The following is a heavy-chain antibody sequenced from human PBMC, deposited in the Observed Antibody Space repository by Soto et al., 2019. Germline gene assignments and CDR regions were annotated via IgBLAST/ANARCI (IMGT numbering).Heavy chain of an antibody. V-gene: IGHV1-69*06. CDR2: IIPIFGTA. Sequence: SVKVSCKASGGTFSSYAISWVRQAPGQGLEWMGGIIPIFGTANYAQKFQGRVTITADKSTSTAYMELSSLRSEDTAVYYCARYGFWSGYSPYYYYGMDVWGQGTTVTVSS. J-gene: IGHJ6*02. CDR1: GGTFSSYA. CDR3: ARYGFWSGYSPYYYYGMDV. D-gene: IGHD3-3*01.